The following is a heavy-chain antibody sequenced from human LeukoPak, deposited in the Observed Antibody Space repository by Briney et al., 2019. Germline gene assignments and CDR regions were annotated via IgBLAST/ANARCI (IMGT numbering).Heavy chain of an antibody. D-gene: IGHD5-18*01. V-gene: IGHV2-26*01. J-gene: IGHJ5*02. CDR1: SGSISTYS. CDR3: ARVHRGYSYGSPNNWFDP. CDR2: IFSNDEK. Sequence: ETLSLTCAVSSGSISTYSWSWIRQPPGKALEWLAHIFSNDEKSYSTSLKSRLTISKDTSKSQVVLTMTNMDPVDTATYYCARVHRGYSYGSPNNWFDPWGQGTLVTVSS.